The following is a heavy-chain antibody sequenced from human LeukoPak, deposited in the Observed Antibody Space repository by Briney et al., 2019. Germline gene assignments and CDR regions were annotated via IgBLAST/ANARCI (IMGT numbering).Heavy chain of an antibody. CDR2: IIPILGIA. CDR3: AKGELEHGELDY. V-gene: IGHV1-69*02. J-gene: IGHJ4*02. D-gene: IGHD1/OR15-1a*01. CDR1: GGTFSSYT. Sequence: GASVKVSCKASGGTFSSYTISWVRQAPGQGLEWMGRIIPILGIANYAQKFQGRVTITADKSTSTAYMELSSLRSEDTAVYYCAKGELEHGELDYWGQGTLVTVSS.